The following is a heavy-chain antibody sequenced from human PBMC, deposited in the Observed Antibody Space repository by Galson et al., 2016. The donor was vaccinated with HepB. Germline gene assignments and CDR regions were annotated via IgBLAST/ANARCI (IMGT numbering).Heavy chain of an antibody. CDR3: ARVRPPGRNWETTVPFDY. V-gene: IGHV1-2*02. Sequence: SVKVSCKASGYTFSDYYIHWVRQVPGQGLEWMGWINPDNPNNAGTHYAQKFQGRVTMTRDNSVNTAYMELSRLRSGDTAVYYCARVRPPGRNWETTVPFDYWGHGAQVIVSS. D-gene: IGHD4-17*01. CDR2: INPDNPNNAGT. CDR1: GYTFSDYY. J-gene: IGHJ4*01.